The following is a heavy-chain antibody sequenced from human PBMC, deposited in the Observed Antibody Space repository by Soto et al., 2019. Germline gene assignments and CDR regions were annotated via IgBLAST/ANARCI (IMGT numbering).Heavy chain of an antibody. CDR3: ARDQLEGNWFDP. CDR2: IYQSGST. Sequence: QLQLQESGSGLVRPSQTLSLTCAVSGGSISSGGYSWNWIRQPPGKGLEWIGYIYQSGSTLYNPSLKRRVTKSADKSTNQFSLKLPSVTAADTAVYYCARDQLEGNWFDPWGQGTLVTVSS. CDR1: GGSISSGGYS. V-gene: IGHV4-30-2*01. J-gene: IGHJ5*02. D-gene: IGHD1-1*01.